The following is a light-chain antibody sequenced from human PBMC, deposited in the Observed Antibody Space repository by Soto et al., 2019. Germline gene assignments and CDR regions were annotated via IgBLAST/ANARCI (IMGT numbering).Light chain of an antibody. CDR2: EVT. V-gene: IGLV2-23*02. J-gene: IGLJ3*02. Sequence: QSALTQPASVSGSPGQSITISCTGTSRDVGSHNFVSWYQQRPGKAPKLMIFEVTKRPSGVSSRFSASKSGNTASLTIYGVQAEDEADYYCCSYAGTTTWVFGGGTKLTVL. CDR3: CSYAGTTTWV. CDR1: SRDVGSHNF.